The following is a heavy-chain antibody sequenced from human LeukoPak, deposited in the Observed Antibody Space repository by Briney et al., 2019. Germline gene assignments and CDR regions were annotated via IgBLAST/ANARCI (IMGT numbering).Heavy chain of an antibody. CDR3: ANPGYYGSGSYPDAFDI. CDR2: ISGSGGST. CDR1: GFTFNSYA. V-gene: IGHV3-23*01. J-gene: IGHJ3*02. D-gene: IGHD3-10*01. Sequence: GGSLRLSCTASGFTFNSYAMNWVRQAPGKGLEWVSTISGSGGSTYYADSVKGRFTISRDNSKNTLYLQMNSLRAEDTAVYYCANPGYYGSGSYPDAFDIWGQGTMVTVSS.